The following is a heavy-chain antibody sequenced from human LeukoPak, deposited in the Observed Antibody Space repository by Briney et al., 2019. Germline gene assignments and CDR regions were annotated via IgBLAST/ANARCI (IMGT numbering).Heavy chain of an antibody. D-gene: IGHD2-2*01. J-gene: IGHJ6*02. CDR1: GYTFTGYY. V-gene: IGHV1-2*02. CDR2: INPNSGGT. CDR3: ASERYCSSTSCYADYYYGMDV. Sequence: GASVKVSCKASGYTFTGYYMHWVRQAPGQGLEWMGWINPNSGGTSYAQKFQGRVTMTRDTSISTAYMELSRLRSDDTAVYYCASERYCSSTSCYADYYYGMDVWGQGTTVTVSS.